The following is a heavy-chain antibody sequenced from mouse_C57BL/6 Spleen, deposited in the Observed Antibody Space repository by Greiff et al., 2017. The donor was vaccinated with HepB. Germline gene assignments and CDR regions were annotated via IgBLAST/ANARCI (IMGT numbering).Heavy chain of an antibody. CDR2: IDPETGGT. CDR3: ARGGLRRRTCYDY. Sequence: VQLQQSGAELVRPGASVTLSCKASGYKFNDYEMHWVKQTPVHGLEWIGAIDPETGGTAYNQKFKGKAILTAAKSSSTAYMELRSLTSEDSAVYYCARGGLRRRTCYDYWGQGTTLTVSS. CDR1: GYKFNDYE. V-gene: IGHV1-15*01. D-gene: IGHD2-4*01. J-gene: IGHJ2*01.